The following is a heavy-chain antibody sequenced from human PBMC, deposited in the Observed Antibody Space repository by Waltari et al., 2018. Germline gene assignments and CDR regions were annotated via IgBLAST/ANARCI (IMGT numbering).Heavy chain of an antibody. CDR1: GGSFRAYC. V-gene: IGHV4-34*02. Sequence: QVQLQQWGAGQLKTSDTLYLTCAVSGGSFRAYCWAWIRQRPGKRLEWIGEITDGGITNSNPSLKSRDPISVDTSKNQFSLMLTSVTGADTAVYYCAKPLYTSGWHGDESWGPGNLVTVSS. CDR2: ITDGGIT. CDR3: AKPLYTSGWHGDES. D-gene: IGHD3-22*01. J-gene: IGHJ5*02.